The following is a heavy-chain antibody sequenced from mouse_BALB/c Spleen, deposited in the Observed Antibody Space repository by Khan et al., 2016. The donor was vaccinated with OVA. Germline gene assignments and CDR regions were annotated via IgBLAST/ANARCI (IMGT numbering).Heavy chain of an antibody. CDR2: ISSGGDYT. D-gene: IGHD4-1*01. CDR1: GFSFSSYS. V-gene: IGHV5-6*01. J-gene: IGHJ3*01. Sequence: VQLKESGGDLVRPGGSLKLSCAASGFSFSSYSMSWVRQTPDKRLEWVATISSGGDYTYYPDSVKGRFTISRDNAKNTLYLHMSSLESEDTAIYDCASHLTGSFAYWGQGTLVTVSA. CDR3: ASHLTGSFAY.